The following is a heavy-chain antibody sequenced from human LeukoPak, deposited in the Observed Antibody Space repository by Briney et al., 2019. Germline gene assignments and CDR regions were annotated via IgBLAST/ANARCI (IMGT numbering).Heavy chain of an antibody. D-gene: IGHD1-26*01. V-gene: IGHV3-48*01. J-gene: IGHJ6*02. CDR1: GFTFSSYS. Sequence: GGSLRLSCAASGFTFSSYSMNWVRQAPGKGLDWVSYISSSSSTIYYADSVKGRFTISRDNAKNTLYLQVNSLRAEDTAVYYCAKVGAYYYYYGMDVWGQGTTVSVSS. CDR3: AKVGAYYYYYGMDV. CDR2: ISSSSSTI.